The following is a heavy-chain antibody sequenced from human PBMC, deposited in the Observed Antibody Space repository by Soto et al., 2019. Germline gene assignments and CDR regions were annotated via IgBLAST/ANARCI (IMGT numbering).Heavy chain of an antibody. CDR2: IIPIFGTA. J-gene: IGHJ4*02. Sequence: NVSCKASGESISIYPGSWRRQDTRQGLEWMGGIIPIFGTANYAQKFQGRVTITADKSTSTAYLELSSLRSEETAVYYCASGACGRDFPYYFGYCAQGTLVTVSS. CDR1: GESISIYP. CDR3: ASGACGRDFPYYFGY. D-gene: IGHD2-21*02. V-gene: IGHV1-69*06.